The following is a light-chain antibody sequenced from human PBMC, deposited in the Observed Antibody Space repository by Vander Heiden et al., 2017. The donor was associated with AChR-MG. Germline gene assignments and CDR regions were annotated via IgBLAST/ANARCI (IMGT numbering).Light chain of an antibody. Sequence: DVMMTQSPLSLPVTLGQPASISCRSSQSLVHSDGNTYLNWFHQRPGQSPRLLIYKVSRRDSGVPDRLRGSGSGTDFTLTISRVEAEDVGVYYCIQGTHWPCTFGKETKLE. CDR3: IQGTHWPCT. J-gene: IGKJ2*02. V-gene: IGKV2-30*02. CDR1: QSLVHSDGNTY. CDR2: KVS.